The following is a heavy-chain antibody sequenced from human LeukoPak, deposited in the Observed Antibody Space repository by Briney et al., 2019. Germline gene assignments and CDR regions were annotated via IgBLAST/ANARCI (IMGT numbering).Heavy chain of an antibody. J-gene: IGHJ4*02. CDR2: ITPDGSGD. CDR1: GSTFSNHW. Sequence: PGGSLRLSCAASGSTFSNHWMSWVRQAPGKGLEWVASITPDGSGDHYMDSVKGRFTVSRDNAENSLYLQMNSLGAEDAAIYYCARLMGTVTTYDYWGQGTLVTVSS. D-gene: IGHD1-7*01. CDR3: ARLMGTVTTYDY. V-gene: IGHV3-7*01.